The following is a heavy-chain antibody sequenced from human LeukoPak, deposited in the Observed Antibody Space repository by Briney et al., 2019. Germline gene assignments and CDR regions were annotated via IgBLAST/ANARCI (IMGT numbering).Heavy chain of an antibody. CDR3: ATGAGDIVVVPTAVDYYFYMDT. CDR2: ISSSSSTI. J-gene: IGHJ6*03. Sequence: GGSLRLSCAASGFTFSSYSMNWVRQAPGKGLEWVSYISSSSSTIYYADSVKGRFTISRDNAKNSLYLQMNSLRAEDTAVYYCATGAGDIVVVPTAVDYYFYMDTWGTGTTVTVSS. V-gene: IGHV3-48*04. CDR1: GFTFSSYS. D-gene: IGHD2-2*01.